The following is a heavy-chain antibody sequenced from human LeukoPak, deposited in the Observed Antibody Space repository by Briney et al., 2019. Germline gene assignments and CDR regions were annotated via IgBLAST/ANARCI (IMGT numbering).Heavy chain of an antibody. D-gene: IGHD3-10*01. CDR1: GYTFTGYY. V-gene: IGHV1-2*02. CDR3: ARAHYGSGSTVDY. CDR2: INPNSGGT. J-gene: IGHJ4*02. Sequence: ASVKVSCKASGYTFTGYYMHWVRQAPGQGLEWMGWINPNSGGTNYAQKFQGRVTMTRDTSISTAYTELSRLRSDDTAVYYCARAHYGSGSTVDYWGQGTLVTVSS.